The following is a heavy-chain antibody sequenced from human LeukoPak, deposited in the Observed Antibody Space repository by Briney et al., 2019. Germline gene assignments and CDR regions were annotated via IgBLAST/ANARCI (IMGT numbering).Heavy chain of an antibody. CDR1: GGSISSSSYY. CDR2: IYYSGST. D-gene: IGHD5-24*01. Sequence: PSETLSLTCTVSGGSISSSSYYWGWIRQPPGKGLEWIGSIYYSGSTYYNPSLKSRVTISVDTSKNQFSLKLSSVTAADTAVYYCAREMATTHDAFDIWGQGTMVTVSS. V-gene: IGHV4-39*02. CDR3: AREMATTHDAFDI. J-gene: IGHJ3*02.